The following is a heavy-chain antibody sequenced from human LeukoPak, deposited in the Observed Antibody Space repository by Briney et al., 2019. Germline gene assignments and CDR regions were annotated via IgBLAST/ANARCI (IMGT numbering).Heavy chain of an antibody. J-gene: IGHJ6*03. V-gene: IGHV1-46*01. CDR2: INPSGGST. CDR1: GYTFTSYY. Sequence: ASVKVSCKASGYTFTSYYMHWVRQAPGQGLEWMGIINPSGGSTSYAQKFQGRVTMTRDTSTSTVYMELSSLRSEDTAVYYCAAGGLGYYYMDIWGKGTTVTISS. D-gene: IGHD3-16*01. CDR3: AAGGLGYYYMDI.